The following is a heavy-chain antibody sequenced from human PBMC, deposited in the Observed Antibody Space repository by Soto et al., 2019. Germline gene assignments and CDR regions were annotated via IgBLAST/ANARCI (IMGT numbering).Heavy chain of an antibody. V-gene: IGHV1-69*02. CDR3: ARHTEYYYDSSGWIPAFDI. J-gene: IGHJ3*02. Sequence: SVKVSCKASGGTFSSYTISWVRQAPGQGLEWMGRIIPILGIANYAQKFQGRVTITADKSTSTAYMELSSLRSEDTAVYYCARHTEYYYDSSGWIPAFDIWGQGTMVTVSS. CDR2: IIPILGIA. CDR1: GGTFSSYT. D-gene: IGHD3-22*01.